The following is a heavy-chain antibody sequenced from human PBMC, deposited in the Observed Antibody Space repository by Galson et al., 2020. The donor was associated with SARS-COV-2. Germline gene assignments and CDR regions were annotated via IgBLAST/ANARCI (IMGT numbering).Heavy chain of an antibody. Sequence: GESLKLSCAASGFTFSSYDLHWVRQPTGKRLEWVSAIYPPAYTYYTDSVKGRFTISRENAKKSLYLQMNSLRAEDPAVYYCAKIAATGDAFDIWGQGTMVSVSS. CDR3: AKIAATGDAFDI. V-gene: IGHV3-13*01. CDR1: GFTFSSYD. CDR2: IYPPAYT. J-gene: IGHJ3*02. D-gene: IGHD6-13*01.